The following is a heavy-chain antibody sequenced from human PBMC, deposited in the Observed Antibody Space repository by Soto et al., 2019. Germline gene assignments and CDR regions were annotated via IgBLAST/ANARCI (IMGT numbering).Heavy chain of an antibody. V-gene: IGHV6-1*01. J-gene: IGHJ4*02. CDR2: TYYRSKWYN. CDR3: ARDSPGYGDYVLFDY. CDR1: GDSVSSNSAA. D-gene: IGHD4-17*01. Sequence: PSQTLTLTXVISGDSVSSNSAAWSWIRQSPSGGLEWLGRTYYRSKWYNDYAVSVKSRITINADSSKNQFSLQLNSVTPEDTAVYYCARDSPGYGDYVLFDYWGQGTLVTVSS.